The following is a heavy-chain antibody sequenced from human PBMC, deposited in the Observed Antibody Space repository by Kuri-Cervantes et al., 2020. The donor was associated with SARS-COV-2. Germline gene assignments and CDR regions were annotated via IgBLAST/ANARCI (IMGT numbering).Heavy chain of an antibody. Sequence: GESLKISCAASGFTFSGHWIHWVRQAPGKGLVWVSRINPDGSYINNADSVKGRFTLSRDNSKNTLYLQMNSLRAEDTAVYYCARGFGELLGPGMDVWGQGTTVTVSS. J-gene: IGHJ6*02. CDR3: ARGFGELLGPGMDV. CDR1: GFTFSGHW. D-gene: IGHD3-10*01. V-gene: IGHV3-74*01. CDR2: INPDGSYI.